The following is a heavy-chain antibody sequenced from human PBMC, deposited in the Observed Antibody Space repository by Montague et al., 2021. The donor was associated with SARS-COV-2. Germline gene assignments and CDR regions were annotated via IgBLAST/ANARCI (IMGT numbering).Heavy chain of an antibody. CDR1: GFTFSSYE. Sequence: SLRLSCAASGFTFSSYEVNWVRQAPGKGLEWLSSISYSGGITNYADSVRGRFTISRDFAKNSLYLQMSSLRAEDTAVYYCVREGSGWFFDYWGQGALVTVSS. J-gene: IGHJ4*02. V-gene: IGHV3-48*03. CDR2: ISYSGGIT. D-gene: IGHD2-15*01. CDR3: VREGSGWFFDY.